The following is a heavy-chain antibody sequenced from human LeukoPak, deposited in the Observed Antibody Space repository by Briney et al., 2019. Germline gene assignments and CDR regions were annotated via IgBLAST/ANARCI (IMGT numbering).Heavy chain of an antibody. CDR2: IYADGTT. V-gene: IGHV3-53*05. D-gene: IGHD2-21*02. CDR1: GFIVNTNY. CDR3: ARATRRIVVVTANNWFDP. Sequence: PGGSLRLSCAASGFIVNTNYMTWVRQAPGRGLEWVSFIYADGTTYYADSVKGRFTISRDNSKNTLYLQMNSLRAEDTAVYYCARATRRIVVVTANNWFDPWGQGTLATVSS. J-gene: IGHJ5*02.